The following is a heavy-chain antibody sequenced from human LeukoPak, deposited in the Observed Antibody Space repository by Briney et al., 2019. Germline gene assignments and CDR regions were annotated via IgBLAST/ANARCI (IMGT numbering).Heavy chain of an antibody. D-gene: IGHD6-19*01. CDR1: GGSISSGDYY. Sequence: SQTLSLTCTVSGGSISSGDYYWSWIRQPPGTGLEWIGYIYYSGSTYYNPSLESRVTISVDTSKNQFSLKLSSVTAADTAVYYCAYSSGWYWFDPWGQGTLVTVSS. CDR3: AYSSGWYWFDP. J-gene: IGHJ5*02. CDR2: IYYSGST. V-gene: IGHV4-30-4*01.